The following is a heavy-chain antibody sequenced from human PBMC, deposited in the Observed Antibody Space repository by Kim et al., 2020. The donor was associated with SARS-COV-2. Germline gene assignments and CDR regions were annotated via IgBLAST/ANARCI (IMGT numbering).Heavy chain of an antibody. Sequence: VKSRITINPDTSKNQFSLQLNSVTPEDTAVYYCARVSGVRANYYYYGMDVWGQGTTVTVSS. V-gene: IGHV6-1*01. J-gene: IGHJ6*02. CDR3: ARVSGVRANYYYYGMDV. D-gene: IGHD3-10*01.